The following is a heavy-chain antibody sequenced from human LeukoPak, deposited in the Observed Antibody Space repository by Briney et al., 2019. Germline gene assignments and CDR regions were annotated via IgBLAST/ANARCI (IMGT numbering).Heavy chain of an antibody. J-gene: IGHJ5*02. V-gene: IGHV3-74*01. CDR3: GGSSTSSYFGFDP. CDR1: GFTVSSYA. CDR2: INTDGSST. D-gene: IGHD2-2*01. Sequence: PGRSLRLSCAASGFTVSSYAMHWVRQAPGKGLVWVSRINTDGSSTSYADSVKGRFTISRDNAKNTLYLQMNSLRAEDTAVYYCGGSSTSSYFGFDPWGQGTLVTVSS.